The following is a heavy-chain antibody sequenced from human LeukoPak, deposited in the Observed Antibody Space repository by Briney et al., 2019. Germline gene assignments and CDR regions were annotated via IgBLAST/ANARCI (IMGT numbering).Heavy chain of an antibody. CDR1: GFTFSSYA. D-gene: IGHD2-15*01. Sequence: GGSLRLSCAASGFTFSSYAMSWVRQAPGKGLEWVSAISGSGDSTYYGDSVKGRFTISRDNSKNTLYLQMNSLRAEDTAVYYCAKERMSFTPEPEYYFDYWGQGTLVTVSS. CDR3: AKERMSFTPEPEYYFDY. CDR2: ISGSGDST. J-gene: IGHJ4*02. V-gene: IGHV3-23*01.